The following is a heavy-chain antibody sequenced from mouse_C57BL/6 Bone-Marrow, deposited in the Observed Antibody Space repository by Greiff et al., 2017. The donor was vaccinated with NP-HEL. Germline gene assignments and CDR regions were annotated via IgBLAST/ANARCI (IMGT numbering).Heavy chain of an antibody. V-gene: IGHV1-50*01. D-gene: IGHD2-3*01. CDR1: GYTFTSYW. CDR3: ARGTIYDGYYDYFDY. CDR2: IDPSDSYT. Sequence: VQLQQPGAELVKPGASVKLSCKASGYTFTSYWMQWVKQRPGQGLEWIGEIDPSDSYTNYNQKFKGKATLTVDTSSSTAYMQRSSLTSEDSAVYYCARGTIYDGYYDYFDYWGQGTTLTVSS. J-gene: IGHJ2*01.